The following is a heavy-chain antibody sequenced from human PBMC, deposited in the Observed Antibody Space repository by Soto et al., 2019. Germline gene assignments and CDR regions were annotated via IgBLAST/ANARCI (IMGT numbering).Heavy chain of an antibody. CDR2: IYPGDSDT. Sequence: PGESLKISCKGSGYSFTSYWIGWVRQMPGKGLEWMRIIYPGDSDTRYSPSFQGQVTISADKSISTAYLQWSSLKASDTAMYYCTRISGSSGWSFHEGGMDVWGQGTTVTVSS. CDR3: TRISGSSGWSFHEGGMDV. J-gene: IGHJ6*02. V-gene: IGHV5-51*01. D-gene: IGHD6-19*01. CDR1: GYSFTSYW.